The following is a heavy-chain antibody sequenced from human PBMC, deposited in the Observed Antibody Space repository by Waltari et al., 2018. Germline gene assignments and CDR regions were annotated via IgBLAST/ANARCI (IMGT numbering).Heavy chain of an antibody. V-gene: IGHV4-39*01. J-gene: IGHJ4*02. D-gene: IGHD3-22*01. CDR1: GGSISSSSYY. CDR3: ARHPITMIAGVDY. CDR2: IYCSGST. Sequence: QLQLQESGPGLVKPSETLSLTCTVPGGSISSSSYYWGWIRQPPGKGLEWIGSIYCSGSTYYNPSLKSRVTISVDTSKNQFSLKLSSVTAADTAVYYCARHPITMIAGVDYWGQGTLVTVSS.